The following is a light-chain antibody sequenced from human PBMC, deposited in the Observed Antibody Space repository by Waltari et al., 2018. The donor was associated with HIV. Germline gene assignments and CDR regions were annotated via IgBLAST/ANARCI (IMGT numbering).Light chain of an antibody. CDR2: DAS. J-gene: IGKJ3*01. CDR3: LQTYRAPLT. Sequence: DIQMTPSPPSLSVSVGDRVTITCRASHNINNYVNWYQHKPGKVPRLLIYDASRLESGAPSRFSGSGFGTDFTLTISSLQQEDFATYYCLQTYRAPLTFGPGTRVDFK. CDR1: HNINNY. V-gene: IGKV1-39*01.